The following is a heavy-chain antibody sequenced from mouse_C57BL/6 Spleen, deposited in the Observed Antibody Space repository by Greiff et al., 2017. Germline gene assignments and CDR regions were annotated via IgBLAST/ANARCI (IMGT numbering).Heavy chain of an antibody. CDR2: IYPGSGST. Sequence: QVQLQQPGAELVKPGASVKMSCKASGYTFTSYWITWVKQRPGQGLEWIGDIYPGSGSTNYNEKFKSKATLTVDTSSSTAYMQLSSLTSEDSAVYYCAREGVYGRYFDYWGQGTTLTVSS. J-gene: IGHJ2*01. D-gene: IGHD1-1*01. CDR1: GYTFTSYW. V-gene: IGHV1-55*01. CDR3: AREGVYGRYFDY.